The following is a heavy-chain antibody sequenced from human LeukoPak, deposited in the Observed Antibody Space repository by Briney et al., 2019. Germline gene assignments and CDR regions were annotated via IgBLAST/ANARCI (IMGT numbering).Heavy chain of an antibody. CDR3: AKKYSTGLDP. J-gene: IGHJ5*02. D-gene: IGHD1-26*01. CDR2: INGSGGST. V-gene: IGHV3-23*01. Sequence: GGSLRLSCAASGFTVSTNYMSWVRPAPGKGLEWVSDINGSGGSTYYADSVKGRFTISRDNSKNTLYLQMNSLRAEDTAVYYCAKKYSTGLDPWGQGTLVTVSS. CDR1: GFTVSTNY.